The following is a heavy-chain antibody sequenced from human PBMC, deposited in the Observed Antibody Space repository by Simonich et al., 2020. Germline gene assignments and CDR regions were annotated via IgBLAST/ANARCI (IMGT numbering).Heavy chain of an antibody. CDR2: ISGRGGST. D-gene: IGHD3-22*01. CDR3: AKDLGERITMIVVVIDAFDI. J-gene: IGHJ3*02. CDR1: GFTFSSYA. V-gene: IGHV3-23*01. Sequence: GGGLVQPGGSLRLSCAASGFTFSSYAMSWVRQAPGKRLEWVSAISGRGGSTYYADSVKGRFTISRDNSKNTLYLQMNSLRAEDTAVYYCAKDLGERITMIVVVIDAFDIWGQGTMVTVSS.